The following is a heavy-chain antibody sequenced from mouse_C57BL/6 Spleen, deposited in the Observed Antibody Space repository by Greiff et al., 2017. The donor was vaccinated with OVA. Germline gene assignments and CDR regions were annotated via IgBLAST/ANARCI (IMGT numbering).Heavy chain of an antibody. CDR3: ARSTDWDYWYFDV. CDR1: GYAFSSYW. D-gene: IGHD4-1*01. V-gene: IGHV1-80*01. J-gene: IGHJ1*03. Sequence: VQGVESGAELVKPGASVKISCKASGYAFSSYWMNWVKQRPGKGLEWIGQIYPGDGDTNYNGKFKGKATLTADKSSSTAYMQLSSLTSEDSAVYFCARSTDWDYWYFDVWGTGTTVTVSS. CDR2: IYPGDGDT.